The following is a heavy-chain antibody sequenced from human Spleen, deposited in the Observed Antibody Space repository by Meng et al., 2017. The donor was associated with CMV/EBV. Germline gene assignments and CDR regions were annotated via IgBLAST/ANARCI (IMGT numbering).Heavy chain of an antibody. V-gene: IGHV4-34*01. CDR1: GGSFSGYY. J-gene: IGHJ4*02. Sequence: SETLSLTCAVYGGSFSGYYWSWIRQPPGKGLEWIGEINHSGSTNYNPSLKSRVTISVDTSKNQFSLKLSSVTAADTAVYYCARSTLYDFWSGYLSGYFDYWGQGTLVTVSS. CDR3: ARSTLYDFWSGYLSGYFDY. D-gene: IGHD3-3*01. CDR2: INHSGST.